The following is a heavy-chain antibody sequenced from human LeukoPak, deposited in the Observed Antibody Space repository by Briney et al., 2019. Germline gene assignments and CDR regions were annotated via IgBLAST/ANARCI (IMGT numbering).Heavy chain of an antibody. CDR1: GFIFSHYG. V-gene: IGHV3-33*01. Sequence: PGRSLRLSCAASGFIFSHYGMHWVRQAPGKGLEGLAVIWSDGSNRFYAGSVKGRFTISRDNSQNTLFLQMNSLRAEDTAMYYCARDAQRGFDYSNSLEYWGHGTLVTVSS. CDR3: ARDAQRGFDYSNSLEY. D-gene: IGHD4-11*01. CDR2: IWSDGSNR. J-gene: IGHJ4*01.